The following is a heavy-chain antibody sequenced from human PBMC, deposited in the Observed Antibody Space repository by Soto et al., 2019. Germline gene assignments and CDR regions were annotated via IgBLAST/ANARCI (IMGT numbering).Heavy chain of an antibody. CDR2: IYYSGST. J-gene: IGHJ4*02. CDR3: ASWLAHYYDSSGLDY. V-gene: IGHV4-39*01. Sequence: SETLSLTCTVSGGSISSSSYYWGWIRQPPGKGLEWIGSIYYSGSTYYNPSLKSRVTISVDTSKNQFSLKLSSVTAADTAVYYCASWLAHYYDSSGLDYWGQGTLVTVSS. D-gene: IGHD3-22*01. CDR1: GGSISSSSYY.